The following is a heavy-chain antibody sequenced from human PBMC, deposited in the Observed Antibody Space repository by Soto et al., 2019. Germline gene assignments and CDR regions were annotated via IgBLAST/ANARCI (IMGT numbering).Heavy chain of an antibody. CDR2: IKEDGSEK. CDR1: GFTFSRFW. V-gene: IGHV3-7*01. Sequence: GGSLRLSCAVSGFTFSRFWMSWVRQGPGKGLEWVAKIKEDGSEKYYVDFVKGRFTISRDNARNSLFLQMNSLRGEDTALYYCARLYSSRSYGDPLDYWGQGTLVTVSS. D-gene: IGHD6-13*01. J-gene: IGHJ4*02. CDR3: ARLYSSRSYGDPLDY.